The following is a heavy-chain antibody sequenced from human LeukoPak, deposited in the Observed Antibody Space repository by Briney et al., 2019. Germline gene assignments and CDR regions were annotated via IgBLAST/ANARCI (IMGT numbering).Heavy chain of an antibody. J-gene: IGHJ4*02. CDR1: GGSISSSSYY. D-gene: IGHD3-10*01. CDR2: IYHSGST. CDR3: ARMGWWLGEGID. Sequence: PSETLSLTCTVSGGSISSSSYYWGWIRQPPGKGLEWSGNIYHSGSTYYKPSLKSRATISVDRSKNQFSLKLSSVTAADTAVYYCARMGWWLGEGIDWGQGTLVTVSS. V-gene: IGHV4-39*07.